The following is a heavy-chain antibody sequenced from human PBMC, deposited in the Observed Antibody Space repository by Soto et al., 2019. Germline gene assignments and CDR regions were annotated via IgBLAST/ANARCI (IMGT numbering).Heavy chain of an antibody. CDR2: IYYRWST. CDR3: ARDQRSSSKYGSGSSPQIYFDY. D-gene: IGHD3-10*01. Sequence: QVQLQESVPGLVKPSQPLSLTCTVSGGSISSGGYYWSWIRQHPGNGLEWIVYIYYRWSTYYNPSLKSRVTISVDMSKNQFALKLSSVTAADTAVYYCARDQRSSSKYGSGSSPQIYFDYWGQGTLVTVSS. V-gene: IGHV4-31*03. J-gene: IGHJ4*02. CDR1: GGSISSGGYY.